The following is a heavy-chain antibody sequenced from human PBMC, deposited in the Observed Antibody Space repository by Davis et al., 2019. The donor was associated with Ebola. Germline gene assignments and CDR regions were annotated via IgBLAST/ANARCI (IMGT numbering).Heavy chain of an antibody. J-gene: IGHJ2*01. CDR2: ISGSGGST. Sequence: GESLKISCAASGFTFSSYTMSWVRQAPGKGLEWVSAISGSGGSTYYADSVKGRFTISRDNSKNTLYLQMNSLRAEDTAVYYCAKGSLVGGYFDLWGRGTLVTVSS. D-gene: IGHD6-6*01. V-gene: IGHV3-23*01. CDR3: AKGSLVGGYFDL. CDR1: GFTFSSYT.